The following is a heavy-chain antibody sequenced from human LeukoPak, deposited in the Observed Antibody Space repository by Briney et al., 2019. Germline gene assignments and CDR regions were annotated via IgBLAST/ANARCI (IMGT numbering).Heavy chain of an antibody. J-gene: IGHJ3*02. CDR2: INHSGST. CDR1: GGSFSGYY. CDR3: ARARGDYAGAFDI. V-gene: IGHV4-34*01. D-gene: IGHD4-23*01. Sequence: PSETLPLTCAVYGGSFSGYYWSWIRQPPGKGLEWIGEINHSGSTNYNPSLKSRVTISVDTSKNQFSLKLSSVTAADTAVYYCARARGDYAGAFDIWGQGTMVTVSS.